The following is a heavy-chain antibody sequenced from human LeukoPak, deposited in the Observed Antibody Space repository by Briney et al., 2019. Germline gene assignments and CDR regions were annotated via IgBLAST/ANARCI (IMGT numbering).Heavy chain of an antibody. V-gene: IGHV1-2*02. D-gene: IGHD4-17*01. CDR3: ARVGTTVTSHGWFDP. CDR2: INPNSGGT. Sequence: ASVKVSCKASGGTFSSYAISWVRQAPGQGLEWMGWINPNSGGTNYAQKFQGRVTMTRDTSISTAYMELSRLRSDDTAVYYCARVGTTVTSHGWFDPWGQGTQVTVSS. CDR1: GGTFSSYA. J-gene: IGHJ5*02.